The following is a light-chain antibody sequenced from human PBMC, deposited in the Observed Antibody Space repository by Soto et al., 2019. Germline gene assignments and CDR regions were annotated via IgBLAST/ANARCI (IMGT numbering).Light chain of an antibody. Sequence: EIVLTQSPGIMYLSPGERATLSCRASQTVGRSFLAWYQQKPGQSPRLLILGTSIRATGIPDRFSGGGSGADFTLTISRLDPEDFAVYYCQQYDSLPPWTFGQGTRVEVK. CDR1: QTVGRSF. CDR2: GTS. CDR3: QQYDSLPPWT. V-gene: IGKV3-20*01. J-gene: IGKJ1*01.